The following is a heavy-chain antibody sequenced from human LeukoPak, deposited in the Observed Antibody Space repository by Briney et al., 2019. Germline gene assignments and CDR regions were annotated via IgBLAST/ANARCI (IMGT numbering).Heavy chain of an antibody. CDR2: INPSGGST. CDR1: GYTFTSYY. D-gene: IGHD7-27*01. V-gene: IGHV1-46*01. CDR3: ARAKTGEAFDY. J-gene: IGHJ4*02. Sequence: ASVNVSCKASGYTFTSYYMHWVRQAPGQGLEWMGIINPSGGSTSYAQKSQGRVTMTRDTSTSTVYMELSSLRSEDTAVYYCARAKTGEAFDYWGQGTLVTVSS.